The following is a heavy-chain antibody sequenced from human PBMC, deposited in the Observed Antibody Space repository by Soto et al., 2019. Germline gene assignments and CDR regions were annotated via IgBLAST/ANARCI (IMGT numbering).Heavy chain of an antibody. D-gene: IGHD5-18*01. J-gene: IGHJ4*02. CDR1: GGSISSSHW. V-gene: IGHV4-4*02. CDR2: IYPDGSA. Sequence: AETLARTCAVSGGSISSSHWWSWVRQPPWKVLEWIGEIYPDGSANYNASLKSRVTMSLEKSDNEFSLNLTSVTAADTAVYYGAIGGGYSYGYRQAFVDYWGQRTLVAVSS. CDR3: AIGGGYSYGYRQAFVDY.